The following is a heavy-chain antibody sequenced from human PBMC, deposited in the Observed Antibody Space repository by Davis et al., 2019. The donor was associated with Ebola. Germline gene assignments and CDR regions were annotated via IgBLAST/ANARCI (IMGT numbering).Heavy chain of an antibody. J-gene: IGHJ5*02. D-gene: IGHD3-10*01. CDR1: GFTFSGSA. V-gene: IGHV3-64*01. CDR2: ISSNGGST. Sequence: GESLKISCAASGFTFSGSAMHWVRQAPGKGLEYVSAISSNGGSTYYANSVKGRFTISRDNSKNTLYLQMGSLRAEDMAVYYCASLVPYGSGSPWGQGTLVTVSS. CDR3: ASLVPYGSGSP.